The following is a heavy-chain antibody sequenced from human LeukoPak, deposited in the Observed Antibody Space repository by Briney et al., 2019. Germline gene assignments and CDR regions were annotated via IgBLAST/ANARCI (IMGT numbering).Heavy chain of an antibody. CDR1: GGSFSGYY. CDR3: ARLRGAYYDFWSGYYRDY. Sequence: PSETLSLTCAVYGGSFSGYYWSWIRQPPGKGLEWIGEINHSGSTNYNPSLKSRVTISVDTSKNQFSLKLSSVTAADTAVYYCARLRGAYYDFWSGYYRDYWGQGTLVTVSS. V-gene: IGHV4-34*01. CDR2: INHSGST. D-gene: IGHD3-3*01. J-gene: IGHJ4*02.